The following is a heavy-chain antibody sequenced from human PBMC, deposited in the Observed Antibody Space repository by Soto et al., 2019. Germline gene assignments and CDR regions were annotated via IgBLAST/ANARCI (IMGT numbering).Heavy chain of an antibody. CDR1: GDSMGSGDYY. Sequence: QVQLQESGPGLVKPSQTLSLTCTVSGDSMGSGDYYWTWIRQPPGKGLEWIGYIHYIGTTFYNPSLESRVNISIDTSKHPFSLRLTSVTAAHTAVYYCSRGSTYYGFLTWGQGTLVTVSS. CDR3: SRGSTYYGFLT. CDR2: IHYIGTT. D-gene: IGHD3-10*01. J-gene: IGHJ5*02. V-gene: IGHV4-30-4*01.